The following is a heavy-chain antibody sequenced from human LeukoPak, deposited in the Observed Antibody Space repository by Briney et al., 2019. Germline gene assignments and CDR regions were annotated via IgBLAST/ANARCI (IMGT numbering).Heavy chain of an antibody. D-gene: IGHD5-12*01. J-gene: IGHJ4*02. CDR1: GFTFSDYY. CDR3: ARDSGYSGYSDY. Sequence: GGSLRPSCAASGFTFSDYYMSWIRQAPGKGLEWVSYISSSSSYTDYADPVKGRFTISRDNAKNSLNLQMNSLRAEDTAVYYCARDSGYSGYSDYWGQGTLVTVSS. CDR2: ISSSSSYT. V-gene: IGHV3-11*05.